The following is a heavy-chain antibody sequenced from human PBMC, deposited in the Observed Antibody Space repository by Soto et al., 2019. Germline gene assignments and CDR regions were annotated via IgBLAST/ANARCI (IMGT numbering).Heavy chain of an antibody. CDR1: GFTFSSYS. Sequence: EVQLVESGGGLVKPGGSLRLSCAASGFTFSSYSMNWVRQAPGKGLEWVSSISSSSSYIYYADSVKGRFTISRDNAKNSLYLQMNSLRAEDTAVYYCARVDLVPAAIILPTRLYYYGMDVWGQGTTVTVSS. J-gene: IGHJ6*02. D-gene: IGHD2-2*01. CDR2: ISSSSSYI. CDR3: ARVDLVPAAIILPTRLYYYGMDV. V-gene: IGHV3-21*01.